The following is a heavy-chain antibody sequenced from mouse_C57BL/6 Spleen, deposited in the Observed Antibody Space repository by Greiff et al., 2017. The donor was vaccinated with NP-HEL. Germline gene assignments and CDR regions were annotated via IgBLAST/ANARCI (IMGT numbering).Heavy chain of an antibody. D-gene: IGHD1-1*01. J-gene: IGHJ1*03. CDR1: GYAFSSSW. CDR3: ARGDYYGSSYEYFDV. V-gene: IGHV1-82*01. CDR2: IYPGDGDT. Sequence: VKLMESGPELVKPGASVKISCKASGYAFSSSWMNWVKQRPGKGLEWIGRIYPGDGDTNYNGKFKGKATLTADKSSSTAYMQLSSLTSEDSAVYFCARGDYYGSSYEYFDVWGTGTTVTVSS.